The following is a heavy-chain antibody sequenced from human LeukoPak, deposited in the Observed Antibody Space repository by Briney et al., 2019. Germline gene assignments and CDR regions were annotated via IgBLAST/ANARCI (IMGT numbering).Heavy chain of an antibody. V-gene: IGHV4-4*07. Sequence: SETLSLTCTVSGGSISNYYWSWIRQPAGKGLEWIGRIYTSGSTNYNPSLKSRVTMSVDTSKNQFSLKLSSVTAADTAVYYCARDGSGFDYYYGMDVWGQGTTVTASS. J-gene: IGHJ6*02. CDR1: GGSISNYY. CDR2: IYTSGST. CDR3: ARDGSGFDYYYGMDV. D-gene: IGHD3-22*01.